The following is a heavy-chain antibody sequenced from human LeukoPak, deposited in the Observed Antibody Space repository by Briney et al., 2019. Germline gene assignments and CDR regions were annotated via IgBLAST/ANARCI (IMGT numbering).Heavy chain of an antibody. CDR3: TSDYYDSSGYYSGFDY. CDR2: ISGSGGST. V-gene: IGHV3-23*01. Sequence: GGSLRLSCAASGFTFSSYAMSWVRQAPGKGLEWVSAISGSGGSTYYADSVKGRFTISRDDSKNTAYLQMNSLKTEDTAVYYCTSDYYDSSGYYSGFDYWGQGTLVTVSS. D-gene: IGHD3-22*01. J-gene: IGHJ4*02. CDR1: GFTFSSYA.